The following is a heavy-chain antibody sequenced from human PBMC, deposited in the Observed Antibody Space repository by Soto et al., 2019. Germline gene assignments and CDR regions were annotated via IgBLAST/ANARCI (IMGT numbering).Heavy chain of an antibody. CDR2: IWYDGSNK. CDR3: ARELLIHSYGSN. Sequence: QVQLVESGGGVVQPGRSLRLSCAASGFTFSSYGMHWVRQAPGKGLEWVAVIWYDGSNKYYADSVKGRFTISRDNSKNTLYLQMNSLRAEDTAVYYCARELLIHSYGSNWGQGTLLTVSS. D-gene: IGHD5-18*01. CDR1: GFTFSSYG. V-gene: IGHV3-33*01. J-gene: IGHJ4*02.